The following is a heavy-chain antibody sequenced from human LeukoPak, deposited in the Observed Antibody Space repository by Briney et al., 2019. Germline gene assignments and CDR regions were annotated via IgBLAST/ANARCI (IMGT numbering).Heavy chain of an antibody. CDR1: GFTFSSYG. D-gene: IGHD3-3*01. V-gene: IGHV3-30*18. J-gene: IGHJ6*03. CDR3: AKDEGWSGYYTSYYYYYYMDV. CDR2: ISYDGSNK. Sequence: GGSLRLSCAASGFTFSSYGMHWVRQAPGKGLEWVAVISYDGSNKYYADSVKGRFTISRDNSKDTLYLQMNSLRAEDTAVYYCAKDEGWSGYYTSYYYYYYMDVWGKGTTVTVSS.